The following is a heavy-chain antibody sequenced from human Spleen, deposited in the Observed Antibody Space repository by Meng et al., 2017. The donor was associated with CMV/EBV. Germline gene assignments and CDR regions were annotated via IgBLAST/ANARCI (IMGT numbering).Heavy chain of an antibody. D-gene: IGHD3-22*01. Sequence: QGPLGTARAGGKKPGALAKCSWKVSGYTLPELSMHWGRQAPGKGLEWMGGFDPEDGETIYAQKFQGRVTMTEDTSTDTAYMELSSLRSEDTAVYYCATDMLVVAWGQGTLVTVSS. J-gene: IGHJ5*02. V-gene: IGHV1-24*01. CDR2: FDPEDGET. CDR3: ATDMLVVA. CDR1: GYTLPELS.